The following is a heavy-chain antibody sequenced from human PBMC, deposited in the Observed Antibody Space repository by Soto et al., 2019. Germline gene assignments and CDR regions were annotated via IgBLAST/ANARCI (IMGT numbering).Heavy chain of an antibody. V-gene: IGHV3-30-3*01. CDR3: ARVTPGNNLYYFSGLDF. D-gene: IGHD1-1*01. Sequence: KGLQWVALISYEGSNTYYSDSVRGRFTISRDNSKNTLYLQMKTLRPEDTGVYYCARVTPGNNLYYFSGLDFWGQGTSVTVSS. CDR2: ISYEGSNT. J-gene: IGHJ6*02.